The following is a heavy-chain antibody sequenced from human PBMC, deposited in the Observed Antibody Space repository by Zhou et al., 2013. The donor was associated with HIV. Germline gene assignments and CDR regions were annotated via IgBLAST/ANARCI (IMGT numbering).Heavy chain of an antibody. V-gene: IGHV1-46*01. CDR1: GYTFTSYY. J-gene: IGHJ4*02. CDR2: INPSGGST. CDR3: ARSSPAHVVVVAATKAENFDY. D-gene: IGHD2-15*01. Sequence: QVQLVQSGAEVKKPGASVKVSCKASGYTFTSYYMHWVRQAPGQGLEWMGIINPSGGSTSYAQKFQGRVTMTRDTSTSTVYMELSSLRSEDTAVYYCARSSPAHVVVVAATKAENFDYWGQGTLVTVSS.